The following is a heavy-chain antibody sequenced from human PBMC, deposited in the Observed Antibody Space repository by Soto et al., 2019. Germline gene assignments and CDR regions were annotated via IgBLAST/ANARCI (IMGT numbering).Heavy chain of an antibody. J-gene: IGHJ6*02. Sequence: ASVKVSCKASGYTFTGYYMHWVRQAPGQGLEWMGWINPNSGGTNYAQKFQGWVTMTRDTSISTAYMELSRLRSDDTAVYYCARASAVASSWYSSGYYYYYGMDVWGQGTTVTVSS. V-gene: IGHV1-2*04. CDR2: INPNSGGT. CDR1: GYTFTGYY. D-gene: IGHD6-13*01. CDR3: ARASAVASSWYSSGYYYYYGMDV.